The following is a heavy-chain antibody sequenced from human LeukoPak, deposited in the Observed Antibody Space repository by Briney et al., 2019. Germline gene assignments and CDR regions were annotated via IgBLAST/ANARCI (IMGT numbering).Heavy chain of an antibody. CDR2: ISSSSSTI. Sequence: PGGSLRLSCAASGFTFSSYNMNWVRQAPGKGLEWVSYISSSSSTIYYADSVKGRFTISRDNAKNTLYLQMNSLRAEDTAVYYCAGCGGDCYSPDSWGQGALVTVSS. CDR1: GFTFSSYN. D-gene: IGHD2-21*01. CDR3: AGCGGDCYSPDS. J-gene: IGHJ4*02. V-gene: IGHV3-48*04.